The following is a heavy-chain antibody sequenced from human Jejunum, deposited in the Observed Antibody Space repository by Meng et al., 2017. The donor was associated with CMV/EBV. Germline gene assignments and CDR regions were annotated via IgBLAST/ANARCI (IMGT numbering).Heavy chain of an antibody. CDR2: INGGKGNT. Sequence: KAPGDTFTSYAFHRVRQAPGQRLEWMGWINGGKGNTKYSQKFQGRVTITKDTSASTAYMELSSLRSEDTAVYYCARVSGSGDYAPFDYWGQGTLVTVSS. D-gene: IGHD4-17*01. J-gene: IGHJ4*02. V-gene: IGHV1-3*01. CDR1: GDTFTSYA. CDR3: ARVSGSGDYAPFDY.